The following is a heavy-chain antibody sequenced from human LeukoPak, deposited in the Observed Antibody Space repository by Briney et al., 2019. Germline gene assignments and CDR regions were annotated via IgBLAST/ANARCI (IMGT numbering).Heavy chain of an antibody. J-gene: IGHJ3*02. V-gene: IGHV5-51*01. D-gene: IGHD3-10*01. CDR1: GYSFINYW. Sequence: GESLKISCKGSGYSFINYWIGWVRQMPGKGLEWMGIIYPGDSDTRYSPSFQGQVTFSVDKSISTAYLQWSSLKASDTAMYYCASLDYYGSGSYYNDAFDIWGQGTMVTVSS. CDR3: ASLDYYGSGSYYNDAFDI. CDR2: IYPGDSDT.